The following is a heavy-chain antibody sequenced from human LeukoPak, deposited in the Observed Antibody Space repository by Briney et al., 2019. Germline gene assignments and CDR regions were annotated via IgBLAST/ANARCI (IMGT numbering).Heavy chain of an antibody. V-gene: IGHV3-23*01. Sequence: PGGSLRLSCAASGFTFSSYAMSWVRQAPGKGLEWVSAISGSGGSTYYADSVKGRFTISRDNSKNTLYLQMNSLRAEDTAVYYCAKRASVLLWFGEAGLPDYWGQGTLVTVSS. D-gene: IGHD3-10*01. J-gene: IGHJ4*02. CDR2: ISGSGGST. CDR3: AKRASVLLWFGEAGLPDY. CDR1: GFTFSSYA.